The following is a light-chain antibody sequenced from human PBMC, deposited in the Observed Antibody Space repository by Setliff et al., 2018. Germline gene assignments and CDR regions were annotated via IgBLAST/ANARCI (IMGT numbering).Light chain of an antibody. V-gene: IGLV2-14*01. Sequence: QSALTQPASVSGSPGQSITISCTGTSSDIGGYNNVSWYQQHSGKAPKLMIYEVSNRPSGVSNRFSGSKSGNTASLTTSGLQAEDEADYYCSSYASSSIPYVFGSGAKVTVL. CDR1: SSDIGGYNN. CDR3: SSYASSSIPYV. CDR2: EVS. J-gene: IGLJ1*01.